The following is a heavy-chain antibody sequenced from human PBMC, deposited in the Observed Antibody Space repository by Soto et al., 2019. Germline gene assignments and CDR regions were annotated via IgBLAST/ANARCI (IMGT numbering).Heavy chain of an antibody. D-gene: IGHD1-1*01. V-gene: IGHV1-18*01. CDR2: ISAHNCNT. J-gene: IGHJ4*02. CDR3: ARGRYGDY. CDR1: GYTFTSYG. Sequence: QVHLVQSGAEVKKPGASVKVSCKASGYTFTSYGITWVRQAPGQGLEWMGWISAHNCNTDYAQKLQGRVIVTRDTSTSTAYMELRILISDDTAVYYCARGRYGDYWGQGALVTVSS.